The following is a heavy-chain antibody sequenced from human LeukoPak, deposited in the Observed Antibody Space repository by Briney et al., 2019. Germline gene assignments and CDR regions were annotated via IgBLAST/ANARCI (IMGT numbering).Heavy chain of an antibody. CDR2: INHSGST. Sequence: KPSETLSLTCAVYGGSFSGYYWSWIRQPPGNGLEWIGEINHSGSTNYNPSLKSRVTISADTSKNQFSLKLSSVTAADTAVYYCARVPYQYYYDYWGQGTLVTVSS. V-gene: IGHV4-34*01. CDR1: GGSFSGYY. D-gene: IGHD2-2*01. CDR3: ARVPYQYYYDY. J-gene: IGHJ4*02.